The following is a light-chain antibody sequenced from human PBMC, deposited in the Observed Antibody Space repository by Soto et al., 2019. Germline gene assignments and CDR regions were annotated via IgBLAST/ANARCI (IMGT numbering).Light chain of an antibody. CDR3: QHRSSWPRS. CDR1: QSVGTS. V-gene: IGKV3-11*01. Sequence: DIVLTQSPATLSLSPGDRATLSCRASQSVGTSLAWYKQQPGQAPRHLIHDAAYRASGIPERFRGSGSGTAFSLSISSLEPDDFAVYYCQHRSSWPRSFGRGTKVEV. CDR2: DAA. J-gene: IGKJ1*01.